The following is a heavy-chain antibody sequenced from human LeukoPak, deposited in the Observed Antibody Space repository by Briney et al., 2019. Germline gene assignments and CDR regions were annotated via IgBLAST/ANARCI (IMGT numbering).Heavy chain of an antibody. CDR1: GFTSSTAW. Sequence: GGSLTLSCAVSGFTSSTAWLTWVRQAPGKGLEWVSSISSSSSYIYYADSVKGRFTISRDNAKNSLYLQMNSLRAEDTAVYYCARGLYYMDVWGKGTTVTVSS. CDR2: ISSSSSYI. CDR3: ARGLYYMDV. V-gene: IGHV3-21*01. J-gene: IGHJ6*03.